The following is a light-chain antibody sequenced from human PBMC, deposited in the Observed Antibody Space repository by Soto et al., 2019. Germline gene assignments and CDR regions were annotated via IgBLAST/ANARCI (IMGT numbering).Light chain of an antibody. Sequence: DIVVTQSPATLSVSPGERATLSCRASQSISSNLAWYQQKPGQPPRLLIYGASTTATGIPARFSGSGSGTDFTLTINILQSEDFAVYYCHQYNNWPRTFGHGTEVDNK. CDR1: QSISSN. CDR2: GAS. CDR3: HQYNNWPRT. V-gene: IGKV3-15*01. J-gene: IGKJ1*01.